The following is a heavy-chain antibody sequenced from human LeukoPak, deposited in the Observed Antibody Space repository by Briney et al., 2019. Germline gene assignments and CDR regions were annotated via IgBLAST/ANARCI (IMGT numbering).Heavy chain of an antibody. Sequence: TTSETLSLTCTVSGGSISSYYWSWIRQPPGKGLEWIGYIYYSGSTNYNPSLKSRVTISVDTSKNQFSLKLSSVTAADTAVYYCARISQSYSSFDIWGQGTMVTVSS. J-gene: IGHJ3*02. CDR1: GGSISSYY. D-gene: IGHD2/OR15-2a*01. CDR2: IYYSGST. V-gene: IGHV4-59*01. CDR3: ARISQSYSSFDI.